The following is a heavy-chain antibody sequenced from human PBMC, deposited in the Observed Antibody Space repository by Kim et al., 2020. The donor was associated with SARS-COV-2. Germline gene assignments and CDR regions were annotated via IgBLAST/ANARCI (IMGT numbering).Heavy chain of an antibody. V-gene: IGHV3-48*03. CDR3: ARDFLTGGSGWYPSSFDD. Sequence: KGGFTISRDNAKNSRYLQMNSLRAEDTAVYYCARDFLTGGSGWYPSSFDDWGQGTLVTVSS. J-gene: IGHJ4*02. D-gene: IGHD6-13*01.